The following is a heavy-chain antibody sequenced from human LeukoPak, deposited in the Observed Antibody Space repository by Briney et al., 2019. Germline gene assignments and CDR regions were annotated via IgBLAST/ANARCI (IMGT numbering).Heavy chain of an antibody. CDR1: GFTFSSYG. Sequence: PGGSLRLSCAASGFTFSSYGMHWVGQAPGKGLEGVAFIRYDGSNKYYADSVKGRFTISRENSKNTMYLQMNSLRAEDTAVYYCAKVGMPSRGGYYYMDVWGKGTTVTVSS. V-gene: IGHV3-30*02. D-gene: IGHD2-2*01. CDR3: AKVGMPSRGGYYYMDV. J-gene: IGHJ6*03. CDR2: IRYDGSNK.